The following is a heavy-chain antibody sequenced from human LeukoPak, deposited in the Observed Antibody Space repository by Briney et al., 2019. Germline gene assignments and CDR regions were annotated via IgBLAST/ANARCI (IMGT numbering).Heavy chain of an antibody. D-gene: IGHD3-3*01. CDR2: IYYSGST. Sequence: PSETLSLTCTVSGGSISSYYWSWIRQPPGKGLEWIGYIYYSGSTNYNPPLKSRVTISVDTSKNQFSLKLSSVTAADTAVYYCARRSAYDFWSGYYSAYYYGMDVWGQGTTVTVSS. J-gene: IGHJ6*02. V-gene: IGHV4-59*08. CDR1: GGSISSYY. CDR3: ARRSAYDFWSGYYSAYYYGMDV.